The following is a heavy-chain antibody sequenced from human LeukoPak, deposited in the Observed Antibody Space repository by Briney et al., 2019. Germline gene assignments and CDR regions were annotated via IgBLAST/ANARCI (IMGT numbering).Heavy chain of an antibody. J-gene: IGHJ5*02. CDR3: ARGQTTVTTNWFDP. D-gene: IGHD4-17*01. CDR2: INHSGST. Sequence: SETLSLTCAVYGGSFSGYYCTWIRQPPGKGLEWIGEINHSGSTNYNPSLKSRVTISVDTSKNQFSLKLSSVTAADTAVYYCARGQTTVTTNWFDPWGQGTLVTVSS. V-gene: IGHV4-34*01. CDR1: GGSFSGYY.